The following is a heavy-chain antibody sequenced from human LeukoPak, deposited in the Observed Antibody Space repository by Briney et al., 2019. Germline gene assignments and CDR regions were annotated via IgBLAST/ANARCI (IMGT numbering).Heavy chain of an antibody. CDR1: GGSISSGDYY. Sequence: SETLSLTCTVSGGSISSGDYYWSWIRQPPGKGLEWIGYIYYSGSTYYNPSLKSRVTISVDTSKNQFSLKLSSVTAADTAVYYCARDLLYCSSTSCHNNWFDPWGQRTLVTVSS. D-gene: IGHD2-2*01. CDR3: ARDLLYCSSTSCHNNWFDP. CDR2: IYYSGST. V-gene: IGHV4-30-4*08. J-gene: IGHJ5*02.